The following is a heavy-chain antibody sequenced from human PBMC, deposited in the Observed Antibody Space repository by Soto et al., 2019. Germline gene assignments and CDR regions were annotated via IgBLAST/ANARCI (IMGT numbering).Heavy chain of an antibody. CDR3: ARVMRTATSYRWFTFYI. Sequence: QVQLVEAGGGVVQPGRSLRLSCAAAGFTLSRFDMHWVRQAPGKGLEWVPVIWLDGSNKYYAESVKGRFTISSDNSTDTLYLQMNSLRAEDTAVYYCARVMRTATSYRWFTFYIWGQGTMVTVSS. CDR1: GFTLSRFD. CDR2: IWLDGSNK. D-gene: IGHD3-10*01. V-gene: IGHV3-33*01. J-gene: IGHJ3*02.